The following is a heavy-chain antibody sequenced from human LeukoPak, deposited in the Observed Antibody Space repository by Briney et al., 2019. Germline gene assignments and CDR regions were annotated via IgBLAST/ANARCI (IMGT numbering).Heavy chain of an antibody. D-gene: IGHD4/OR15-4a*01. CDR2: IYGADTI. CDR3: ARGARGAYFDY. CDR1: GFTFSSHE. Sequence: GGSLRLSRAASGFTFSSHEMNWVRQPPGKGLEWVSCIYGADTIYYADFVKDRFTISRDSNRNILYLQMNSLRADDTAVYYCARGARGAYFDYWGQGTLVTVSS. V-gene: IGHV3-66*01. J-gene: IGHJ4*02.